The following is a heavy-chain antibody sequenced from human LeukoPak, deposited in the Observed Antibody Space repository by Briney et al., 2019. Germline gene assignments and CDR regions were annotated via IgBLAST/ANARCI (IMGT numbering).Heavy chain of an antibody. Sequence: GGSLRLACAASGFTFDDYGMSWVRQAPGKGLEWVSGINWNGGSTGYADSVKGRFTISRDNAKNSLYLQMNSLRAEDTALYYCASFYSSGYYYADYWGQGTLVTVSS. CDR2: INWNGGST. D-gene: IGHD3-22*01. CDR3: ASFYSSGYYYADY. CDR1: GFTFDDYG. V-gene: IGHV3-20*04. J-gene: IGHJ4*02.